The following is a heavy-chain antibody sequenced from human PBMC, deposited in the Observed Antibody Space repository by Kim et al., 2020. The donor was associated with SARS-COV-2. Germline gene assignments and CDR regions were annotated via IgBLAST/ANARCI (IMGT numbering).Heavy chain of an antibody. Sequence: GGSLRLSCAASGFTFSSYAMSWVRQAPGKGLEWVSAISGSGGSTYYADSVKGRFTISRDNSKNTLYLQMNSLRAEDTAVYYCAKDLAPFSYIAALGYGMDVWGQGTTVTVSS. CDR2: ISGSGGST. V-gene: IGHV3-23*01. CDR3: AKDLAPFSYIAALGYGMDV. J-gene: IGHJ6*02. CDR1: GFTFSSYA. D-gene: IGHD6-6*01.